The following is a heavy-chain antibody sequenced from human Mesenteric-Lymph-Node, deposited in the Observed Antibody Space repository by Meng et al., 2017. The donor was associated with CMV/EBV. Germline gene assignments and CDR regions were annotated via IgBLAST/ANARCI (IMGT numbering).Heavy chain of an antibody. CDR1: GGSISTTNYY. CDR3: ARVIPRDYSNHPFDY. D-gene: IGHD4-11*01. J-gene: IGHJ4*02. V-gene: IGHV4-39*07. Sequence: SETLSLTCSVSGGSISTTNYYWGWIRQSPGKGLEWIGNVYYTRSTYYNLSLKSRVTISVDTSQNQFSLELRSVTAADTAVYYCARVIPRDYSNHPFDYWGQGTLVTVSS. CDR2: VYYTRST.